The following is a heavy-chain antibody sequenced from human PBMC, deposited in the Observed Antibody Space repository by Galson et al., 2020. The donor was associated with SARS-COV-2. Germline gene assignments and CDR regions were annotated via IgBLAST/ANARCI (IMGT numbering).Heavy chain of an antibody. CDR2: IYPFDSDT. D-gene: IGHD2-15*01. Sequence: GESLKISCKGSGYSFTSYWIGWVRQMPGKGLEWMGIIYPFDSDTRYSPSFQGQVTISVDKSINTAYLQWSSLKVSDTATYYCARRYCGGGRCYGAYDYWGQGTVVTVSS. CDR1: GYSFTSYW. V-gene: IGHV5-51*01. J-gene: IGHJ4*02. CDR3: ARRYCGGGRCYGAYDY.